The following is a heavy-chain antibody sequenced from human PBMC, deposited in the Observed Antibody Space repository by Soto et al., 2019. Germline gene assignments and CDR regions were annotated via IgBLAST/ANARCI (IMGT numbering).Heavy chain of an antibody. CDR3: ARQGSWPYYYYGLDV. Sequence: QVQLVQSGPEVRKPGASVKVSCEASGYTFTTSGISWVRQVPGQGLEWMGWISTYNGDTNSAQNFQGRVLMTADTSTGTAYMELMSLKSDDTAVYYCARQGSWPYYYYGLDVWGQWTIVTVSS. J-gene: IGHJ6*02. CDR1: GYTFTTSG. V-gene: IGHV1-18*01. D-gene: IGHD1-26*01. CDR2: ISTYNGDT.